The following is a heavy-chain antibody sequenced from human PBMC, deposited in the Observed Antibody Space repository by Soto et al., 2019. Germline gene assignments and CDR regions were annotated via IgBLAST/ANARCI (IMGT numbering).Heavy chain of an antibody. D-gene: IGHD3-16*01. Sequence: QLQLVESGGGVVQPGTSLRLSCTASGFMFKSYVMHWVRQAPGKGLEWVALTSYDGNNKYYGGSVKGRFTVSRDNSKNTLHLQMYSLRPEDTALYYCARWGTTGGFDLWGQGTLVSVSS. V-gene: IGHV3-30*19. CDR2: TSYDGNNK. CDR3: ARWGTTGGFDL. J-gene: IGHJ4*02. CDR1: GFMFKSYV.